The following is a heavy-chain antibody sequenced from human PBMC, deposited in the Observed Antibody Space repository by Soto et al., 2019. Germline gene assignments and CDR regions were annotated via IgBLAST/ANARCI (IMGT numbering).Heavy chain of an antibody. Sequence: EVQLVESGGGLVQPGGSLRLSCAASGFTFSSYWMSWVRQAPGKGLEWVANIKQDGSEKYYVDSVKGRFTISRDNAKNSLYLQMNSLRAEDTAVYYCARDQGYCSGGSCYYYGMDVWGQVPTVTLS. CDR3: ARDQGYCSGGSCYYYGMDV. CDR1: GFTFSSYW. CDR2: IKQDGSEK. D-gene: IGHD2-15*01. J-gene: IGHJ6*02. V-gene: IGHV3-7*01.